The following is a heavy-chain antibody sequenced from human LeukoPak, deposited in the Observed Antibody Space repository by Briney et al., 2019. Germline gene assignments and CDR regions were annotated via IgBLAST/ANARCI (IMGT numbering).Heavy chain of an antibody. CDR3: ARGPYYYGSGTGTDY. CDR2: MNPNSGNT. Sequence: ASVKVACKASGYTFTIYDINWVRQATGQGLGWMGWMNPNSGNTGYAQKFQGSVTMTRNTSISTAYMELSSLRSEDTAVYYCARGPYYYGSGTGTDYWGQGTLVTVSS. V-gene: IGHV1-8*01. D-gene: IGHD3-10*01. CDR1: GYTFTIYD. J-gene: IGHJ4*02.